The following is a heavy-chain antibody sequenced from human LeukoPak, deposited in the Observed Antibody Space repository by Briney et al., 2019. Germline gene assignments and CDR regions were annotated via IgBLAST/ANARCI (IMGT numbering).Heavy chain of an antibody. D-gene: IGHD3-10*01. J-gene: IGHJ6*02. Sequence: GGSLRLSCAASGFTFSDYYMSWIRQAPGKGLEWVSAISGSGGSTYYADSVKGRFTISRDNSKNTLYLQMNSLRSEDTAVYYCAREQGLGYGSGSYSLYYYYYGMDVWGQGTTVTVSS. V-gene: IGHV3-23*01. CDR1: GFTFSDYY. CDR3: AREQGLGYGSGSYSLYYYYYGMDV. CDR2: ISGSGGST.